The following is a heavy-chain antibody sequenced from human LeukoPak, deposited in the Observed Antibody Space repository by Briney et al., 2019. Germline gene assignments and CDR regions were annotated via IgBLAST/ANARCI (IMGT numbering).Heavy chain of an antibody. CDR3: TADYGGTDYDFDY. D-gene: IGHD4-23*01. CDR1: GFTFSEAW. V-gene: IGHV3-15*01. CDR2: IKSKTAGGTT. J-gene: IGHJ4*02. Sequence: GGSNGSCSAASGFTFSEAWMSWVRHPPGKGLEWVGRIKSKTAGGTTDYTVAVKGRFTISRDDSKNTLYLQMNSLKTEDTAVYYCTADYGGTDYDFDYWGQGTMVTVSS.